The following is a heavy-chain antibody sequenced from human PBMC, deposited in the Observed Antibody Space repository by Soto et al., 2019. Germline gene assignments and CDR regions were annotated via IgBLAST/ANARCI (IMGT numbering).Heavy chain of an antibody. J-gene: IGHJ4*02. CDR1: GGSFSGYY. V-gene: IGHV4-34*01. Sequence: QVQLQQWGAGLLKPSETLSLTCAVYGGSFSGYYWSWIRQPPGKGLEWIGEINHSGSTNYNQSLRSRVTISVDTSKNQFSLKLSSVTAADTAVYYCARAPFDYWGQGTLVTVSS. CDR3: ARAPFDY. CDR2: INHSGST.